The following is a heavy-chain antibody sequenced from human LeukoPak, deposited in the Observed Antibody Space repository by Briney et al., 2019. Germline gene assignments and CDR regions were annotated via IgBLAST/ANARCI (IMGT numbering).Heavy chain of an antibody. Sequence: SETLSLTCTVSGDSVTNDFFWGWGRQPPGKELEWIGSFCLGRDTYYKPSLKSRVTISVDTSKNQFSLNLNSVTAADTAVYYCARWASISREPGGFFDHWGQGTLVTVSS. CDR3: ARWASISREPGGFFDH. CDR2: FCLGRDT. J-gene: IGHJ4*02. D-gene: IGHD1-14*01. CDR1: GDSVTNDFF. V-gene: IGHV4-38-2*02.